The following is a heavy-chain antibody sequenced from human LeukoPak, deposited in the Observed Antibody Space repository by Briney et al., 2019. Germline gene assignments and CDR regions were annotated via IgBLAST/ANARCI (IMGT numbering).Heavy chain of an antibody. V-gene: IGHV1-69*04. D-gene: IGHD4-17*01. Sequence: GAPVKVSCKASGGTFSSYAISWVRQAPGQGLEWMGRIIPILGIANYAQKFQGRVTITADKSTSTAYMELSSLRSEDTAVYYCAREIFDYGDCDVEIGYFDYWGQGTLVTVSS. J-gene: IGHJ4*02. CDR1: GGTFSSYA. CDR3: AREIFDYGDCDVEIGYFDY. CDR2: IIPILGIA.